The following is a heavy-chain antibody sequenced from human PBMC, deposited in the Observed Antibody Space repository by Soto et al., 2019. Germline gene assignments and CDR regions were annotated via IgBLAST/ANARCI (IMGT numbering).Heavy chain of an antibody. Sequence: GGSLRLSCAASGFTFSSYTMNWVRQAPGKGLEWVSSISSSGSYIHYADSVRGRFTISRDNAKNSLFLQMDSLRAEDTAVYYCARDVETSMDGLNYFDPWGQGTLVTVSS. CDR2: ISSSGSYI. V-gene: IGHV3-21*01. D-gene: IGHD5-18*01. CDR1: GFTFSSYT. CDR3: ARDVETSMDGLNYFDP. J-gene: IGHJ5*02.